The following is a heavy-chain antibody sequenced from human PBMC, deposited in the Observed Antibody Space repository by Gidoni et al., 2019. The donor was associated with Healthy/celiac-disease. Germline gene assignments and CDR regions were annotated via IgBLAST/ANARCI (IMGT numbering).Heavy chain of an antibody. CDR3: VKDYYDSSGYYAFWDY. V-gene: IGHV3-64D*06. CDR1: GFTFSSYA. CDR2: ISSNGGST. J-gene: IGHJ4*02. Sequence: EVQLVESGGGLVQPGGSLRLSCSASGFTFSSYAMHWVRQAPGKGLEYVSAISSNGGSTYYADSVKGRFTISRDNCKNTLYLQISSLRAEDTAVYYCVKDYYDSSGYYAFWDYWGQGTLVTVSS. D-gene: IGHD3-22*01.